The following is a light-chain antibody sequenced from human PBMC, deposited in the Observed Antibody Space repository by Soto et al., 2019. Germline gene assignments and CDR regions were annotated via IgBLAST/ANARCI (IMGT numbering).Light chain of an antibody. CDR1: NSDVGGYKY. J-gene: IGLJ2*01. CDR2: GVD. Sequence: QSALTQPASVSGSPGQSITISCTGTNSDVGGYKYVSWYQHQPGKAPKLMFYGVDNRPSGVSNRFSASKSGNTASLTISGLQAEDEAEYYCVSYTSTTTLFFGGGTKLTVL. V-gene: IGLV2-14*03. CDR3: VSYTSTTTLF.